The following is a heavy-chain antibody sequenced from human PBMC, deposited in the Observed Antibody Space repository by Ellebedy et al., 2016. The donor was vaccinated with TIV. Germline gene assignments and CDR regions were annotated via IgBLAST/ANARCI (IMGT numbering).Heavy chain of an antibody. J-gene: IGHJ4*02. V-gene: IGHV3-7*01. Sequence: PGGSLRLSCVASGFTFTNYWMHWVRQAPGKGLEYVAVIKQDGSETYYVDSVKGRFTVSRDNAKNSLYLQMNSLRAEDTAMYYCWCFGPPAWGQGTLVTVSS. CDR3: WCFGPPA. CDR1: GFTFTNYW. CDR2: IKQDGSET. D-gene: IGHD4/OR15-4a*01.